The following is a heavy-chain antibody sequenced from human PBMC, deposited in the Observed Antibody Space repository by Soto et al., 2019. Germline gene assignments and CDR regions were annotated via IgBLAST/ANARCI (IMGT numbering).Heavy chain of an antibody. CDR3: ARLRRDWGDAFDL. J-gene: IGHJ3*01. Sequence: QVQLVQSGADVKKPGSSVTVSCTTSGGPFGSSAISWVRQAPAQGLEWMGEIIPVFDKANYAQNFQGRLTITADEPTGTVFMQLSSLRSEDTAVYFCARLRRDWGDAFDLWGLGTFVTVSS. CDR2: IIPVFDKA. V-gene: IGHV1-69*01. CDR1: GGPFGSSA. D-gene: IGHD3-16*01.